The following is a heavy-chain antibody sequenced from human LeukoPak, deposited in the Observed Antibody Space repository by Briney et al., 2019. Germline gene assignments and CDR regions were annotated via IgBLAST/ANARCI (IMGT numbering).Heavy chain of an antibody. J-gene: IGHJ1*01. Sequence: GGSLRLSCAASGFTFSSYWMHWVRQAPGKGLVWVSRIKSDGSTNYADSVKGRFTISRDNAKNTVSLQMHSLRAEDTGVYYCARAPSEIGGYYPEYFRHWGQGTLVTVSS. V-gene: IGHV3-74*01. CDR3: ARAPSEIGGYYPEYFRH. CDR2: IKSDGST. D-gene: IGHD3-22*01. CDR1: GFTFSSYW.